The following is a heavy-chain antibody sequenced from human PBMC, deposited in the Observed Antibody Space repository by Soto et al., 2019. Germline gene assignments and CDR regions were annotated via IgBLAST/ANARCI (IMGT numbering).Heavy chain of an antibody. CDR1: GGSFSGYY. CDR3: AREDGPDAFDI. CDR2: INHSGST. V-gene: IGHV4-34*01. Sequence: QVQLQQWGAGLLKPSETLSLTCAVYGGSFSGYYWSWIRQPPGKGLEWIGEINHSGSTNYNPSLKSRVTISVDTSKNQFSLKLSSVTAADTAVYYCAREDGPDAFDIWGQGTMVTVSS. J-gene: IGHJ3*02.